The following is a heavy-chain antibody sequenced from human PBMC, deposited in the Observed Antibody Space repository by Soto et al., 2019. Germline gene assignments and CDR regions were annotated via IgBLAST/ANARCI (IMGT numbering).Heavy chain of an antibody. D-gene: IGHD3-10*01. CDR3: ARDLYTGSGTGY. CDR1: GFTFNTYS. CDR2: ISESGTDK. V-gene: IGHV3-21*01. J-gene: IGHJ4*02. Sequence: GSLRLSCAASGFTFNTYSMNWVRQAPGKGLEWVSSISESGTDKYYADSVTGRFTVSRDNAKNSLYLQMSSLRAEDTGLYYCARDLYTGSGTGYWGQGTLVTVS.